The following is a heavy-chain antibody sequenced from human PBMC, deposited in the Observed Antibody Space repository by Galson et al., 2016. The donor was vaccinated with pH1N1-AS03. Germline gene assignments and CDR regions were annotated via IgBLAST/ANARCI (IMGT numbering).Heavy chain of an antibody. CDR1: GFAFRSHS. J-gene: IGHJ4*02. CDR3: TRDGTDTYFDLDF. CDR2: ITGVGLT. Sequence: SLRLSCAASGFAFRSHSMNWVRQAPGKGLEWISYITGVGLTMYGDSVRGRFVLSRDNAKNSVSLQMNSLRAEDTAIYYCTRDGTDTYFDLDFWGQGTLITVSS. V-gene: IGHV3-48*03. D-gene: IGHD2/OR15-2a*01.